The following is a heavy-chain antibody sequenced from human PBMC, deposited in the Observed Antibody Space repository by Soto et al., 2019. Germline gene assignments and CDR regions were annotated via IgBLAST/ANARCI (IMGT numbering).Heavy chain of an antibody. J-gene: IGHJ4*02. CDR3: ARGKNAVFDY. V-gene: IGHV6-1*01. CDR1: GDSVSNNAVA. CDR2: TYRGSESYN. Sequence: SQTLSLTCAISGDSVSNNAVAWNWIRQSPSGGLEWLGRTYRGSESYNDYSISLKSRVTINSDPSKNQFSLQLTSVTSEDTAVYYCARGKNAVFDYWGQGTVVTVSS.